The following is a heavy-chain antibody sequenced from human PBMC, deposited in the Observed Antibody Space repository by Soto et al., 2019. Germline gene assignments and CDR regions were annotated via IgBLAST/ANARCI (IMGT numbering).Heavy chain of an antibody. CDR3: AKDPPYWGVTDY. CDR1: GFTFSSYG. J-gene: IGHJ4*02. Sequence: QVQLVESGGGVVQPGRSLRLSCAASGFTFSSYGMHWVRQAPGKGLEWVAVISYDGSNQYYADSVKGRFTISRDNSKNTLYLQMNSLRAEDTAVYYCAKDPPYWGVTDYWGQGTLVTVSS. V-gene: IGHV3-30*18. CDR2: ISYDGSNQ. D-gene: IGHD3-10*01.